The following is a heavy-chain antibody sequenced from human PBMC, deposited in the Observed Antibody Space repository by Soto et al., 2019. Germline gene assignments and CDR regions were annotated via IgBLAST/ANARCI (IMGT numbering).Heavy chain of an antibody. CDR3: ARDWGYYYYYVMDV. D-gene: IGHD3-16*01. J-gene: IGHJ6*02. CDR1: GFTFSSYS. Sequence: VQLVESGGGLVKPGGSLRLSCAASGFTFSSYSMNWVRQAPGKGLEWVSSISSSSSYIYYADSVKGRFTISRDNAKNSLYLQMNSLRAEDTAGYYCARDWGYYYYYVMDVWGQGTTVTFSS. V-gene: IGHV3-21*01. CDR2: ISSSSSYI.